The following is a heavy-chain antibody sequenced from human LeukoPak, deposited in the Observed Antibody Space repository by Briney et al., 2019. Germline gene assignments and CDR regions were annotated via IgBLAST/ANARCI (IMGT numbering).Heavy chain of an antibody. J-gene: IGHJ4*02. D-gene: IGHD1-7*01. Sequence: GGSLRLSCAASGFTVSSDYMSWVRQAPGKGLEWVSVIYSGGSTYYADSVKGRFTISRDNAKNTLYLQMNSLRADDTAVYYCAREYNWNYPFDYWGQGTLVTVSS. CDR3: AREYNWNYPFDY. CDR1: GFTVSSDY. V-gene: IGHV3-53*01. CDR2: IYSGGST.